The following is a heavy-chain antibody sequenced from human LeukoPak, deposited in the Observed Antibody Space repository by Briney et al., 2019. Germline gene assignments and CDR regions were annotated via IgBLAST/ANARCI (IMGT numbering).Heavy chain of an antibody. CDR3: ARDLGRYSYRYMDV. Sequence: GGSLRLSCAASGFTVSSNYMSWVRQAPGKGLEWVSVIYSGGSTCYADSVKGRFTISRDNSKNTLYLQMNSLRAEDTAVYYCARDLGRYSYRYMDVWGKGTTVTVSS. J-gene: IGHJ6*03. V-gene: IGHV3-53*01. CDR1: GFTVSSNY. D-gene: IGHD5-18*01. CDR2: IYSGGST.